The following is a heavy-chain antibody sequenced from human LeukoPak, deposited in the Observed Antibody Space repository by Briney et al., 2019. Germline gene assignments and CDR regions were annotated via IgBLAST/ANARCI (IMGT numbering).Heavy chain of an antibody. CDR3: ARGTSYSSSYWFDP. CDR1: GYTFTSYD. CDR2: MNPNSGDT. V-gene: IGHV1-8*01. Sequence: ASVTVSCKASGYTFTSYDINWVRQAPGQGLEWVGWMNPNSGDTGYAQKFQGRVTMTRDTSISTAYMELSSLRSEDTAVYYCARGTSYSSSYWFDPWGQGTLVTVSS. D-gene: IGHD6-13*01. J-gene: IGHJ5*02.